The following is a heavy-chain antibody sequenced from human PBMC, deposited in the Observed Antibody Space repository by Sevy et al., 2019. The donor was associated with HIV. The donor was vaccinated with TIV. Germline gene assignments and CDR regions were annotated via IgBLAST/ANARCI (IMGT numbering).Heavy chain of an antibody. J-gene: IGHJ4*02. CDR3: ARSGYSGYYQDY. CDR1: GFTFTDYY. D-gene: IGHD5-12*01. Sequence: GGSLRLSCAASGFTFTDYYMSWVRQAPGRGLEWVSYISSRGSSIFYANSVRGRFPIFRDNAKKSVFLQMESLRADDTAVYYCARSGYSGYYQDYWGQGTLVTVSS. CDR2: ISSRGSSI. V-gene: IGHV3-11*04.